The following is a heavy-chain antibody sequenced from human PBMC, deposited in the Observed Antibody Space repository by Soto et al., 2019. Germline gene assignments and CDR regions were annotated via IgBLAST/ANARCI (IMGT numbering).Heavy chain of an antibody. Sequence: QMQLVQSGPEVKKPGTSVKVSCKASGFTFTSSAVQWVRQARGQRLEWIGWIVVGSGNTNYAQKFQERVTMTRDMSTSTADMELSSLRSEDTAVYYCAADGPSTTGTTSYYYGMDVWGQGTTVTVSS. CDR1: GFTFTSSA. CDR3: AADGPSTTGTTSYYYGMDV. D-gene: IGHD1-1*01. J-gene: IGHJ6*02. V-gene: IGHV1-58*01. CDR2: IVVGSGNT.